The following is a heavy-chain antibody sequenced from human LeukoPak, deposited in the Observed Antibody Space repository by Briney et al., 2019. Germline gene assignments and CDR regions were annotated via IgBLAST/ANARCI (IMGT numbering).Heavy chain of an antibody. CDR2: ISAYNGNT. Sequence: ASVKVSCKASGYTFTSYGISWVRQAPGQGLEWMGWISAYNGNTNYAQKLQGRVTMTTDTSTSTAYMELRSLRSDDTAVYYCARSYSSSWQGGSPDYCGQGTLVTVSS. J-gene: IGHJ4*02. V-gene: IGHV1-18*01. D-gene: IGHD6-13*01. CDR1: GYTFTSYG. CDR3: ARSYSSSWQGGSPDY.